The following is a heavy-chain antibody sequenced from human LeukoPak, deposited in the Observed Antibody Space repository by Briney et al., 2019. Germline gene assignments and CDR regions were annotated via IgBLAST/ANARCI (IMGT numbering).Heavy chain of an antibody. V-gene: IGHV3-21*01. CDR1: GFTFSSYS. CDR3: ASTPRDYYDSSGDY. J-gene: IGHJ4*02. D-gene: IGHD3-22*01. CDR2: ISSSSGYI. Sequence: GGSLRLSCAASGFTFSSYSMNWVRQAPGKGLEWVSSISSSSGYIYYADSVKGRFTISRDNAKDSLYLQMNSLRAEDTAVYYCASTPRDYYDSSGDYWGQGTLVTVSS.